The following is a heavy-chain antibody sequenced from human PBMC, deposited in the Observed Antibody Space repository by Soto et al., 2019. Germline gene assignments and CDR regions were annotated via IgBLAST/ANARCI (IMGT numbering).Heavy chain of an antibody. Sequence: EVQLLESGGGLVQPGGSLRLSCAASGFTFSSYAMSWVRQAPGKGLEWVSAISGSGGSTYYADSVKGPFTISRDNSKNTLYLQMNSLRAEDTDVYYCAKGAGYCSGGSFYSELYYYYYMDVWGKGTTVSVSS. CDR3: AKGAGYCSGGSFYSELYYYYYMDV. CDR1: GFTFSSYA. V-gene: IGHV3-23*01. CDR2: ISGSGGST. D-gene: IGHD2-15*01. J-gene: IGHJ6*03.